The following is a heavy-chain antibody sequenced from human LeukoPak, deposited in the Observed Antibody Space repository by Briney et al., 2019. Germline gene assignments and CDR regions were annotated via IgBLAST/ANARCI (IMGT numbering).Heavy chain of an antibody. CDR1: GGSISSYY. J-gene: IGHJ4*02. Sequence: SETLSLTCTVSGGSISSYYWSWIRQPPGKGLEWIRYMYHSGSTHYNPSLKSRVTIAIDTSKNQFSLKLNSVTAADTAVYYCARAIVGAYYFDYWGQGTLVTVSS. V-gene: IGHV4-59*01. CDR3: ARAIVGAYYFDY. D-gene: IGHD1-26*01. CDR2: MYHSGST.